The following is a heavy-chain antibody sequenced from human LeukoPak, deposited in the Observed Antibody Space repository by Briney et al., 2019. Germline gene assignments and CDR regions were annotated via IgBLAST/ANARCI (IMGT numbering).Heavy chain of an antibody. V-gene: IGHV3-23*01. Sequence: GGSLRLSCAASGFTFSSYARSWGRQAPGKGLEWVASIIGGGGSTYYADSVKGRFTISRDNSKNTLYLQMTSLRAENTAVYYCAKSHERRYCSSTSCWHWFDPWGQGNLVTVSS. CDR3: AKSHERRYCSSTSCWHWFDP. CDR2: IIGGGGST. CDR1: GFTFSSYA. D-gene: IGHD2-2*01. J-gene: IGHJ5*02.